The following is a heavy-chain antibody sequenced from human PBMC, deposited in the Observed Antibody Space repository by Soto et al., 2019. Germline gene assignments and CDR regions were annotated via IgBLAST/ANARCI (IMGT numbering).Heavy chain of an antibody. CDR3: ARTESGTFDP. CDR2: FFIGGNT. V-gene: IGHV4-39*07. CDR1: GGPISSSTYY. D-gene: IGHD1-7*01. Sequence: SETLSLTCTVSGGPISSSTYYWGWMRQPPGKGLEWIASFFIGGNTYYNPSLKSRVTISVDTSKNQFSLKLSSVTAADTAVYYCARTESGTFDPWGQGTLVTVSS. J-gene: IGHJ5*02.